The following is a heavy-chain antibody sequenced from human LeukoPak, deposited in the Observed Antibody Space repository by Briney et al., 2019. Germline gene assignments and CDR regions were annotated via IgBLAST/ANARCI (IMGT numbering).Heavy chain of an antibody. J-gene: IGHJ6*02. D-gene: IGHD4-17*01. Sequence: GGSLRLSCAASGFTVSSNYMSWVRQAPGKGLGWVSVIYSGGSTYYADSVKGRFTISRDNSKNTLYLQMNSLRAEDTAVYYCARAPVTTPYYYYYSMDVWGQGTTVTVSS. CDR1: GFTVSSNY. CDR2: IYSGGST. V-gene: IGHV3-66*01. CDR3: ARAPVTTPYYYYYSMDV.